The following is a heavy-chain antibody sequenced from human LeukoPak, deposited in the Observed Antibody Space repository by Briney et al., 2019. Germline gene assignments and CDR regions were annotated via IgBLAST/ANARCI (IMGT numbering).Heavy chain of an antibody. Sequence: GESLKISCKGSGYSFTTYWISWVRQMPGKGLEWMGRIDPSDSYTNYSPSFQGHVTISPDKSISTAHLQWSSLKASDTAMYYCARHNSGSYSNLVYDYWGQGTLVTVSS. J-gene: IGHJ4*02. D-gene: IGHD1-26*01. CDR1: GYSFTTYW. CDR3: ARHNSGSYSNLVYDY. V-gene: IGHV5-10-1*01. CDR2: IDPSDSYT.